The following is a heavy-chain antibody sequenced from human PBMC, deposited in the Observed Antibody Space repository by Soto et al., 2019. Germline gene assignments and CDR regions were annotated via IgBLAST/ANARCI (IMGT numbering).Heavy chain of an antibody. CDR2: ISGSGGST. V-gene: IGHV3-23*01. D-gene: IGHD2-2*01. Sequence: EVQLLESGGGLVQPGGSLRLSCAASGFTFTSYAMSWVRQAPGKGLEWVSAISGSGGSTNYAVSVKGRFTISRDNSKNTLYLQMNSVRAEDTAVYYGAKYGGFGPAAPKAYFDYWGQGTLVTVSS. CDR3: AKYGGFGPAAPKAYFDY. J-gene: IGHJ4*02. CDR1: GFTFTSYA.